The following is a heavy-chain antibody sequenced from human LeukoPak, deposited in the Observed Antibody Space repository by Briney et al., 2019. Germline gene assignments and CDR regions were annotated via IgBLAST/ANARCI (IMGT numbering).Heavy chain of an antibody. CDR3: ARGIISGWYVYYYYYMDV. D-gene: IGHD6-19*01. Sequence: ASVKVSCKASGYTFTSYGISWVRQAPGQGLEWMGWISAYNGNTNYAQKLQGRVTMTTDTSTSTAYMELRSLRSDDTAVHYCARGIISGWYVYYYYYMDVWGKGTTVTVSS. J-gene: IGHJ6*03. CDR1: GYTFTSYG. CDR2: ISAYNGNT. V-gene: IGHV1-18*01.